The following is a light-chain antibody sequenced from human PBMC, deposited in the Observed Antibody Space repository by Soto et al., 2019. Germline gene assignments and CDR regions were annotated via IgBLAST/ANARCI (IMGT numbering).Light chain of an antibody. V-gene: IGLV2-8*01. Sequence: QSALTQPPSASGSPGQSVTISCTGTINDVGGYNYVSWYQQLPGKAPKLMIYKVSKRPSGVPDRFSGSKSGNTASLTVSGLQAEDEADYYCSSYAGSNNLGVFGGGTKLTVL. CDR1: INDVGGYNY. J-gene: IGLJ3*02. CDR2: KVS. CDR3: SSYAGSNNLGV.